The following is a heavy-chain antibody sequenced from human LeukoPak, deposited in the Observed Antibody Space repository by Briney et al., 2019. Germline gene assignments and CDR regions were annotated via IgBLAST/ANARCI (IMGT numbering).Heavy chain of an antibody. V-gene: IGHV4-4*07. D-gene: IGHD2-21*02. CDR2: IYGRGNT. CDR1: GASISSYY. J-gene: IGHJ4*02. CDR3: ARYGGSGDTRGYFDY. Sequence: SETLSLTCTVSGASISSYYWSWIRQPAGKGLEWIGRIYGRGNTNYNPSLKSRVSMSADTSKNQFSLRLNSVTAADTAVYYCARYGGSGDTRGYFDYWGQGTLVTVAS.